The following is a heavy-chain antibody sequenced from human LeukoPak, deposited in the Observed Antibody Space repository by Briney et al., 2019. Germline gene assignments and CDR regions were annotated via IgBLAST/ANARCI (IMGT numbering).Heavy chain of an antibody. V-gene: IGHV4-34*01. CDR3: ARFGPYSSSSRQYYFDY. CDR2: INHSGST. D-gene: IGHD6-6*01. CDR1: GGSFSGYY. Sequence: SETLSLTCAVYGGSFSGYYWSWIRQPPGKGLEWIGEINHSGSTNYNPSLKSRVTISVDTSKNQFSLKLSSVTAADTAVYYCARFGPYSSSSRQYYFDYWGQGTLVTVSS. J-gene: IGHJ4*02.